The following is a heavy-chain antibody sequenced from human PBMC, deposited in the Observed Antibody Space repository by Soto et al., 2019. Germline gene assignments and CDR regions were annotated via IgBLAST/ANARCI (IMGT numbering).Heavy chain of an antibody. Sequence: QVQLVESGGGVVQPGRSLRLSCAASGFTFSSYGMHWVRQAPGKGLEWVAVIWYDGSNKYYADSVKGRFTISRDNSKNTLYLQMNSLRAEDTAVYYCARNCDTGVTTRRDWFDPWGQGTLVTVSS. CDR2: IWYDGSNK. J-gene: IGHJ5*02. D-gene: IGHD3-22*01. CDR1: GFTFSSYG. V-gene: IGHV3-33*01. CDR3: ARNCDTGVTTRRDWFDP.